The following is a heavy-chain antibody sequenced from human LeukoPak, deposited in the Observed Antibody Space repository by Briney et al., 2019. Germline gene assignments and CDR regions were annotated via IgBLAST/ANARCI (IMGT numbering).Heavy chain of an antibody. J-gene: IGHJ2*01. Sequence: SETLSLTCTVSGGSISSCYWSWVRQPPGKGLEWIGYIYKTVNTNYNPSLKSRATISVDTSKSQFSLKLTSVTAADTAVYFCARDEGNGWPLGWHFDLWGRGTLVTVSS. V-gene: IGHV4-59*01. CDR2: IYKTVNT. CDR1: GGSISSCY. D-gene: IGHD6-19*01. CDR3: ARDEGNGWPLGWHFDL.